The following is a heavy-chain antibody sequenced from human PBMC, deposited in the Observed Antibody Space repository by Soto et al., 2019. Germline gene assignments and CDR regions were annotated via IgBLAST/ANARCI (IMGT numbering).Heavy chain of an antibody. V-gene: IGHV3-7*01. Sequence: PGGSLRLSCAASGFTFSSYWMSWVRQAPGKGLGWVANIKQDGSEKYYVDSVKGRFTISRDNAKNSLYLQMNSLRAEDTAVYYCARDHLSYGYYYYYGMDVWGQGTTVTVSS. D-gene: IGHD5-18*01. CDR3: ARDHLSYGYYYYYGMDV. J-gene: IGHJ6*02. CDR2: IKQDGSEK. CDR1: GFTFSSYW.